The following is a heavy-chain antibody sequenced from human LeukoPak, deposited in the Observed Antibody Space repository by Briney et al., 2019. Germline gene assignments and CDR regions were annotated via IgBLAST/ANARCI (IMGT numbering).Heavy chain of an antibody. Sequence: SGTPSPPFTFSGGSLSSFYWSWVPEPPGEGLGWIWYIYYSGSTNYNPSLKSRVNISVDTSKNQFSLKLSSVTAADTAVYYCARQRTIVATIYAFDIWGQGTMVTVSS. V-gene: IGHV4-59*08. J-gene: IGHJ3*02. D-gene: IGHD5-12*01. CDR1: GGSLSSFY. CDR3: ARQRTIVATIYAFDI. CDR2: IYYSGST.